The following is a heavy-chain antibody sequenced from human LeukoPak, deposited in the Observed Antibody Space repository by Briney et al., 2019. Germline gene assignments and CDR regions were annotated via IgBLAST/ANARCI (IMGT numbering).Heavy chain of an antibody. D-gene: IGHD3-10*01. J-gene: IGHJ6*02. CDR3: ASVLTMDLFAREYMDV. CDR1: GGSISSYS. V-gene: IGHV4-59*01. Sequence: SETLSLTCTVSGGSISSYSWSWIRQPPGKGLEWIGYIYYGGTSDYNPSLKSRVTMSIDTSKNHFSLKLSSVTAADTAVYYCASVLTMDLFAREYMDVWGQGTTVTVSS. CDR2: IYYGGTS.